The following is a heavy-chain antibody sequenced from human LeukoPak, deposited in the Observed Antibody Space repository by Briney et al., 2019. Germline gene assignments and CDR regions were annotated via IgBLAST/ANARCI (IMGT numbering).Heavy chain of an antibody. D-gene: IGHD2-8*01. Sequence: GGSLRLSCTGSGFTFSDSTMTWFRQAPGRGPEWVGFVRRKTYGGAALYAASVKGRFIITRDDSTSTAYLQMNNLKIEDTGVYYCTRGQGLYFWGRGTLVTVSS. CDR2: VRRKTYGGAA. J-gene: IGHJ2*01. CDR3: TRGQGLYF. V-gene: IGHV3-49*03. CDR1: GFTFSDST.